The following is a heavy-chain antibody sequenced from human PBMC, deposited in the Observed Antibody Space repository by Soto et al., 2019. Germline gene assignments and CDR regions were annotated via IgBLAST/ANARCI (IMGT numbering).Heavy chain of an antibody. V-gene: IGHV4-34*01. CDR2: INHSGST. Sequence: SETLSLTCAVYGGSFSGYYWSWIRQPPGKGLEWIGEINHSGSTNYNPSLKSRVTISVDTSKNQFSLKLSSVTAADTAVYYCARELIWSGALLPEDAFDIWGQGTMVTVSS. J-gene: IGHJ3*02. CDR3: ARELIWSGALLPEDAFDI. D-gene: IGHD3-10*01. CDR1: GGSFSGYY.